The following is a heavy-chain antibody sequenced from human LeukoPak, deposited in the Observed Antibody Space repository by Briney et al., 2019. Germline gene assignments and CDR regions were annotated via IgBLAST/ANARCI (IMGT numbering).Heavy chain of an antibody. J-gene: IGHJ4*02. CDR2: INQDGSVK. Sequence: GGSLRLSCAVSRFTFRSYWMSWVRQAPGKGLEWVANINQDGSVKSYADSVKGRFTISRDNSKNTLYLQMNSLRAEDTAVYYCARGVSFDYWGQGTLVTVSS. CDR1: RFTFRSYW. CDR3: ARGVSFDY. V-gene: IGHV3-7*01.